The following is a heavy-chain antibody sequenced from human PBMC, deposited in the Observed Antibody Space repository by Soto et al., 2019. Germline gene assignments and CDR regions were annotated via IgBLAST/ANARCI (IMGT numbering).Heavy chain of an antibody. D-gene: IGHD6-19*01. J-gene: IGHJ4*02. CDR1: GFTFSSYS. CDR3: AAGTAVAGIFDY. Sequence: PGGSLRLSCAASGFTFSSYSMNWVRQAPGKGLEWVSYISSSSSTIYHADSVKGRFTISRDNAKNSLYLQMNSLRDEDTAVYYCAAGTAVAGIFDYWGQGTLVTVS. CDR2: ISSSSSTI. V-gene: IGHV3-48*02.